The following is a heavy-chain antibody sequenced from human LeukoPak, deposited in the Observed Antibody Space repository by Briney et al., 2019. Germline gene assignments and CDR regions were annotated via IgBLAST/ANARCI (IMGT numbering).Heavy chain of an antibody. J-gene: IGHJ3*02. CDR1: GFTFSSYS. CDR3: ARENSYGSGIAFDI. Sequence: GGSLRLSCAASGFTFSSYSMNWVRQAPGKGLEWVSSISSSSSYIYYADSVKGRFTISRDNAKNSLYLRMNSLRAEDTAVYYCARENSYGSGIAFDIWGQGTMVTVSS. CDR2: ISSSSSYI. V-gene: IGHV3-21*01. D-gene: IGHD5-18*01.